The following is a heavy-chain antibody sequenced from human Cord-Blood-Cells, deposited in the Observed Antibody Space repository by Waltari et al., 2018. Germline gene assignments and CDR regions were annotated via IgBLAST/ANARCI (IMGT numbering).Heavy chain of an antibody. Sequence: QVQLVQSGAEVKKPGASVKVSCKASGYTFTGYYMHWVRQAPGQGLEWMGWINPNRGGTNYAQKFQGWVTMTRDTSISTAYRELSRLRSDDTAVYYCARGPSSSSSWFDPWGQGTLVTVSS. CDR1: GYTFTGYY. CDR2: INPNRGGT. V-gene: IGHV1-2*04. J-gene: IGHJ5*02. D-gene: IGHD6-6*01. CDR3: ARGPSSSSSWFDP.